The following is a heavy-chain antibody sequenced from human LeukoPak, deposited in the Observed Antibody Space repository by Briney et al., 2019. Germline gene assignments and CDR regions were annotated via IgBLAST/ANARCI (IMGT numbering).Heavy chain of an antibody. Sequence: ASVKVSCKASGYTFTGYYMHWVRQAPGQGLEWMGIIDPSGGSTSYAQKFQGRVTMTRDTSTSTVYMEVSSLRSEDTAVYYCASLGWESAWWGQGTLVTVPS. CDR1: GYTFTGYY. V-gene: IGHV1-46*01. D-gene: IGHD1-26*01. J-gene: IGHJ4*02. CDR2: IDPSGGST. CDR3: ASLGWESAW.